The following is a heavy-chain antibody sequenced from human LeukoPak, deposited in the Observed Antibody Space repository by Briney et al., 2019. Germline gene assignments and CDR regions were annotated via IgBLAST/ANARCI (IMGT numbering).Heavy chain of an antibody. CDR1: GGSISSYY. CDR3: ARVYGRYSSSWYADY. Sequence: PSETLSLTCTVSGGSISSYYWSWIRQPPGKGLEWIGYIYYSGSTNYNPSLKSRVTISVDTSKNQFSLKLSSVTAADTAVYYCARVYGRYSSSWYADYWGQGTLVTVSS. J-gene: IGHJ4*02. CDR2: IYYSGST. D-gene: IGHD6-13*01. V-gene: IGHV4-59*01.